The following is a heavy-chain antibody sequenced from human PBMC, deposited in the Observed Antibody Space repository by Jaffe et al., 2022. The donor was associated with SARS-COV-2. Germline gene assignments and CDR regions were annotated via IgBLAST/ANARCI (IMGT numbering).Heavy chain of an antibody. CDR1: GGSIRSGADY. Sequence: QVQLQESGPGLVKPSQTLSLTCTVSGGSIRSGADYWSWIRQPAGRGLEWIGRIHASGTTNYNPSLKSRVAISMDTSKNQFSLRLTSVTAADTAVYYCAFGGSSPLYNVMDVWGQGTTVTVSS. CDR2: IHASGTT. J-gene: IGHJ6*02. V-gene: IGHV4-61*02. CDR3: AFGGSSPLYNVMDV. D-gene: IGHD3-3*01.